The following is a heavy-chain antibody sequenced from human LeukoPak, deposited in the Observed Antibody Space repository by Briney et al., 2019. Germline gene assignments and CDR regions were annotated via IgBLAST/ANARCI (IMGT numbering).Heavy chain of an antibody. Sequence: SETLSLTCAAYGGSFSGYYWSWIRKPPGKGLNWLGEINHSGSTNYNPSLKSRVTISVDTSKNQLSLKLSSVTAADTAVYYCARIVPYNYGYIDYWGQGTLVTVSS. CDR1: GGSFSGYY. V-gene: IGHV4-34*01. J-gene: IGHJ4*02. D-gene: IGHD5-18*01. CDR3: ARIVPYNYGYIDY. CDR2: INHSGST.